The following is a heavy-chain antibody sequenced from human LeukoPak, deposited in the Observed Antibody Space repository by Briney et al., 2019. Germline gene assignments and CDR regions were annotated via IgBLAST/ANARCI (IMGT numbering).Heavy chain of an antibody. CDR3: ARDRSSWHRIFDAFDI. J-gene: IGHJ3*02. CDR1: GGSISSGGYS. Sequence: TSETPSLTCAVSGGSISSGGYSWSWIRQPPGKGLEWIGYIYHSGSTYYNPSLKSRVIISVDTSKNHFSLKLSSVTAADTAVYYCARDRSSWHRIFDAFDIWGQGTMVTVSS. D-gene: IGHD6-13*01. V-gene: IGHV4-30-2*01. CDR2: IYHSGST.